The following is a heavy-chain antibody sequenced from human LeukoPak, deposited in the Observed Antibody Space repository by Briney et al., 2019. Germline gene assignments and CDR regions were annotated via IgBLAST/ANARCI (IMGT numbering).Heavy chain of an antibody. CDR3: ARPHRGGTVTTSDC. Sequence: GGSLRLSCAASGFTFRSYAMSWVRQAPGKGLEWVSAITSDGSTYYADSVKGRFTISRDNSKNTLFLQMNSLRAEDTAVYYCARPHRGGTVTTSDCWGQGTLVTVSS. V-gene: IGHV3-23*01. J-gene: IGHJ4*02. CDR1: GFTFRSYA. CDR2: ITSDGST. D-gene: IGHD4-17*01.